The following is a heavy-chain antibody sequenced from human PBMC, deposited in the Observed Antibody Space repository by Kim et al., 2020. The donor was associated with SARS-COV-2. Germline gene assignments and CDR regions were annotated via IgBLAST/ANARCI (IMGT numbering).Heavy chain of an antibody. Sequence: SETLSLTCAVYGGSFSGYYWSWIRQPPGKGLEWIGEINHSGSTNYNPSLKSRVTISVDTSKNQFSLKLSSVTAADTAVYYCARGRTMVRGVNRSSPLRFDPWGQGTLVTVSS. V-gene: IGHV4-34*01. J-gene: IGHJ5*02. CDR1: GGSFSGYY. CDR2: INHSGST. CDR3: ARGRTMVRGVNRSSPLRFDP. D-gene: IGHD3-10*01.